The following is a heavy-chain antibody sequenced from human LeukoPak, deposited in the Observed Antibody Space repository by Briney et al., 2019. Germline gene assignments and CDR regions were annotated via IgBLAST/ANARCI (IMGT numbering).Heavy chain of an antibody. Sequence: PGGSLRLPCAASGFTFSDYYMSWIRQAPGKGLEWVSYITSSGTIYYADSVKGRFTISRDNAKNSVYLQMNSLRAEDTAVYYCARRAGTGYHYAGGYFDYWGQGTLVTVSS. D-gene: IGHD3-16*01. CDR3: ARRAGTGYHYAGGYFDY. V-gene: IGHV3-11*01. CDR1: GFTFSDYY. CDR2: ITSSGTI. J-gene: IGHJ4*02.